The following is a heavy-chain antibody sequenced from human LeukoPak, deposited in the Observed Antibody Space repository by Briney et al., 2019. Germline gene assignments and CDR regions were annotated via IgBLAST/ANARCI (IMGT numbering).Heavy chain of an antibody. CDR2: IYYSGST. CDR1: GGSISSSSYY. Sequence: SETLSLTCTVSGGSISSSSYYWGRIRQPPGKGLEWIGSIYYSGSTYYNPSLMSRVTISVDTSKNQFSLKLSSVTAADTAVYYCARLKYSSGWYGFDYWGQGTLVTVSS. V-gene: IGHV4-39*01. CDR3: ARLKYSSGWYGFDY. J-gene: IGHJ4*02. D-gene: IGHD6-19*01.